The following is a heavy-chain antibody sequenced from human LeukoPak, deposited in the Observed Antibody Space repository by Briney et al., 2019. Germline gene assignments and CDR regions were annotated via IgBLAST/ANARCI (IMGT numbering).Heavy chain of an antibody. CDR3: AKGGGRKRLNWFDP. CDR2: ISYDGSNK. D-gene: IGHD2-15*01. Sequence: SGGSLRLSCAASGFTFSSYGMHWVRQAPGKGLEWVAVISYDGSNKYYADSVKGRFTISRDNSKNTLYLQMNSLRAEDTAVYYCAKGGGRKRLNWFDPWGQGTLVTVSS. CDR1: GFTFSSYG. V-gene: IGHV3-30*18. J-gene: IGHJ5*02.